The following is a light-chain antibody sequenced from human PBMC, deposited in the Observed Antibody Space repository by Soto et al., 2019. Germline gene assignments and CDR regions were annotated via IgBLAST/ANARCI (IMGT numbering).Light chain of an antibody. V-gene: IGKV1-39*01. CDR1: QSISSY. CDR3: QQSYSTPIT. Sequence: DIQMTQSPSSLSASVGDRVTITCRASQSISSYLNWYQQKPGKAPKLLIYAASSLQSGVPSRFSGSGSGKDFTLTISSLQPEDFATYYCQQSYSTPITFGQGTRLEI. CDR2: AAS. J-gene: IGKJ5*01.